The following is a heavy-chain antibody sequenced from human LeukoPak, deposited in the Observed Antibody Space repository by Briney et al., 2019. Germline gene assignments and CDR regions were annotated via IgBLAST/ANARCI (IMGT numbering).Heavy chain of an antibody. D-gene: IGHD5-18*01. J-gene: IGHJ4*02. V-gene: IGHV3-49*03. CDR2: IRRIPSGGTT. CDR3: TRGIGYTYGWSD. Sequence: GGSLRLSCVTSGFTFTDYAISWFRQAPGKGLEWVGFIRRIPSGGTTDYAASVKGRFTISRDNSKSIAYLQMNSLESKDTAMYYCTRGIGYTYGWSDWGQGTLVTVSS. CDR1: GFTFTDYA.